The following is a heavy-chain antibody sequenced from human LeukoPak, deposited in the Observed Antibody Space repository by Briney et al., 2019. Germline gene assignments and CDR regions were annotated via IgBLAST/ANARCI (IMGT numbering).Heavy chain of an antibody. J-gene: IGHJ4*02. CDR2: ISYDGSNK. V-gene: IGHV3-30*18. CDR3: AKDGSSEPLDY. CDR1: GFTFTTYG. Sequence: GGSLRLSCAASGFTFTTYGIHWVRQAPGKGLEWVAAISYDGSNKYYADSVKGRFTISRDTSKNTLYLQMSSLRAEDTAVYYCAKDGSSEPLDYWGQGTLVTVSS. D-gene: IGHD2-2*01.